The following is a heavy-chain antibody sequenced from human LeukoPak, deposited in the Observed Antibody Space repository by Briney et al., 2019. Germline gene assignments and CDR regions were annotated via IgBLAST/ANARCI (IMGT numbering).Heavy chain of an antibody. D-gene: IGHD2-15*01. CDR3: AREVVTASYTHFDY. CDR2: IYTSGST. CDR1: GDTSDYY. Sequence: SETLSLTCTVSGDTSDYYWSWIRQPAGKGLEWIGRIYTSGSTNYNPSLKSRVTMSVDTSKNQFSLKLSSVTAADTAVYYCAREVVTASYTHFDYWGQGTLVTVSS. J-gene: IGHJ4*02. V-gene: IGHV4-4*07.